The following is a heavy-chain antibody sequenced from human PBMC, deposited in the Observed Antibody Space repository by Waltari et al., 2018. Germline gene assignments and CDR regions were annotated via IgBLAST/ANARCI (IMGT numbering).Heavy chain of an antibody. J-gene: IGHJ3*02. V-gene: IGHV3-43D*03. CDR3: AKGITIFGTFDAFDI. CDR1: GFTFDDYA. CDR2: ISWDGGST. Sequence: EVQLVESGGVVVQPGGSLRLSCAASGFTFDDYAMHWVRQAPGKGLEWVSLISWDGGSTYYADSVKGRFTISRDNSKNSLYLQMNSLRAEDTTLYYCAKGITIFGTFDAFDIWGQGTMVTVSS. D-gene: IGHD3-3*01.